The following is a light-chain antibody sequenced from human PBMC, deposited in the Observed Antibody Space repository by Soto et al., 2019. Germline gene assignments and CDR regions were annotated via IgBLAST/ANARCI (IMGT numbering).Light chain of an antibody. V-gene: IGKV2-30*01. Sequence: DVVMTQSPLSLPVTLGQPASISCRSSQSLLYSDGNTYLCWFQQRPGQSPRRLIYTVSNRDSGVPDRFSGSGSGTDFTLIISRVEAEDVGVYFCLQGTHWPITFGQGTRLEIK. CDR1: QSLLYSDGNTY. J-gene: IGKJ5*01. CDR3: LQGTHWPIT. CDR2: TVS.